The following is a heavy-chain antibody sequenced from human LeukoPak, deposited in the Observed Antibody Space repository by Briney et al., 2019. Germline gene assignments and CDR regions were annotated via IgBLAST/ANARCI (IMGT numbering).Heavy chain of an antibody. Sequence: SETLSLTCSVSGGSISSRNYYWGWIRQPPGEALEWIGSIYHSGYTYYNPSLKSRVTISVDTSKSQFSLKLSSATAADTAVYYCARSSMFRGVTVDYWGQGTLVTVSS. J-gene: IGHJ4*02. CDR1: GGSISSRNYY. D-gene: IGHD3-10*01. CDR3: ARSSMFRGVTVDY. V-gene: IGHV4-39*01. CDR2: IYHSGYT.